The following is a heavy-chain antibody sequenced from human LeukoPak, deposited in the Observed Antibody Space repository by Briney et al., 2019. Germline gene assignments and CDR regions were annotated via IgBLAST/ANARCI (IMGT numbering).Heavy chain of an antibody. D-gene: IGHD5-12*01. J-gene: IGHJ5*02. CDR3: AKTSGYRRFDP. CDR2: ISGSGGST. Sequence: GGSLRLSCAASGFTFSSYAVSWVRQAPGKGLEWVSAISGSGGSTYFADSVKGRFTISRDNSKNTLSLQMNSLRAEDTAVYYCAKTSGYRRFDPWGQGTLVTVSS. CDR1: GFTFSSYA. V-gene: IGHV3-23*01.